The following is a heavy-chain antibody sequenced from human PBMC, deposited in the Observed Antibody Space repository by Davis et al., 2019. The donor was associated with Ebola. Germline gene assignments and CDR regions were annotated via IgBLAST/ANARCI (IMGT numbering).Heavy chain of an antibody. D-gene: IGHD4/OR15-4a*01. J-gene: IGHJ6*02. V-gene: IGHV4-59*01. CDR3: ARGARAADGMDV. CDR1: GGSFSGYY. CDR2: IYYSGST. Sequence: GSLRLSCAVYGGSFSGYYWSWIRQPPGKGLEWIGYIYYSGSTNYNPSLKSRVTISVDTSKNQFSLKLSSVTAADTAVYYCARGARAADGMDVWGQGTTVTVSS.